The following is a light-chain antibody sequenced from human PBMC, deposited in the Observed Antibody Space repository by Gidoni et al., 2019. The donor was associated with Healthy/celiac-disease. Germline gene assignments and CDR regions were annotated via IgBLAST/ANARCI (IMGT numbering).Light chain of an antibody. V-gene: IGLV2-14*01. J-gene: IGLJ1*01. Sequence: QSAMTQPASVSGSPGQSLTISCPGTSSDVSGYNYVSWYQQHPGKAPKLMIDEVSNRPSGVSNRFSGSKSGNTASLTISGLQAEDEADYYCSSYTSSSSLVFGTGTKVTVL. CDR2: EVS. CDR1: SSDVSGYNY. CDR3: SSYTSSSSLV.